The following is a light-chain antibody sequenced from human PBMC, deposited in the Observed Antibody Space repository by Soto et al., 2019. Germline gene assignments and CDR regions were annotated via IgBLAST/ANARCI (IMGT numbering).Light chain of an antibody. Sequence: QSVLTQPASVSGSPGQSITISCTGTSSTVGGFNVVSWYQQHPGKAPKVIIYEGIKRPSGGSNRFSGSNSGSTASLTISGLQAEDEADYYCCSYVGATTYVFGTGTK. CDR1: SSTVGGFNV. CDR3: CSYVGATTYV. J-gene: IGLJ1*01. CDR2: EGI. V-gene: IGLV2-23*01.